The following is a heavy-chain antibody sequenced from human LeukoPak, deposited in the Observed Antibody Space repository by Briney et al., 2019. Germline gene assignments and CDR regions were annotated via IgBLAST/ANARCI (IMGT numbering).Heavy chain of an antibody. D-gene: IGHD6-13*01. V-gene: IGHV1-69*04. J-gene: IGHJ4*02. CDR3: ASIAAAATFYFDY. Sequence: ASVKVSCKASGGTFSSYAISWVRQAPGQGLEWMGRIIPILGIANYAQKFQGRVTITADKSTSTAYMELSSLRSDDTAVYYCASIAAAATFYFDYWGQGTLVTVSS. CDR1: GGTFSSYA. CDR2: IIPILGIA.